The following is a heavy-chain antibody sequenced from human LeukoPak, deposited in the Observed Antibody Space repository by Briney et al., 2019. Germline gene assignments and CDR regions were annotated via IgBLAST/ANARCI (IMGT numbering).Heavy chain of an antibody. V-gene: IGHV1-2*02. CDR1: GYTFTGYY. D-gene: IGHD3-3*01. CDR2: INPNSGGT. CDR3: ARAKSLRITIFGVVMNPPDY. Sequence: ASVKVSCKASGYTFTGYYMHWVRQAPGQGLEWMGWINPNSGGTNYAQKFQGRVTMTRDTSISTAYMELSRLRSDDTAVYYCARAKSLRITIFGVVMNPPDYWGQGTLVTVSS. J-gene: IGHJ4*02.